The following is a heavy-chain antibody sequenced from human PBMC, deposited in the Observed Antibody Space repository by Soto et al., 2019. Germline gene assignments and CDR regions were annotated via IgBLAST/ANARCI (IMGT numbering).Heavy chain of an antibody. J-gene: IGHJ4*02. D-gene: IGHD1-1*01. CDR2: ISNDGSNK. Sequence: GGSLRLSCAASGFTFSSYAMHWVRQAPGKGLVWVAVISNDGSNKYYADSAKGRFTISRDNSKNTLYLQMSSLRADDTAVYSCARDFLPDPTGPDFWGQGTLVTVSS. CDR3: ARDFLPDPTGPDF. V-gene: IGHV3-30-3*01. CDR1: GFTFSSYA.